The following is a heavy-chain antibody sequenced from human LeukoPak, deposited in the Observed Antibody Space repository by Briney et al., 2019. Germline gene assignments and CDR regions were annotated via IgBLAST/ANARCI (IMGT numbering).Heavy chain of an antibody. V-gene: IGHV3-43D*03. Sequence: GGSLRPSCAASGFTFDDYAMHWVRQAPGKGLEWVSLISWDGGSTYYADSVKGRFTISRDNSKNSLYLQMNSLRAEDTALYYCAKVRYDFWSGYPRDYYYYMDVWGKGTTVTVSS. CDR2: ISWDGGST. J-gene: IGHJ6*03. D-gene: IGHD3-3*01. CDR3: AKVRYDFWSGYPRDYYYYMDV. CDR1: GFTFDDYA.